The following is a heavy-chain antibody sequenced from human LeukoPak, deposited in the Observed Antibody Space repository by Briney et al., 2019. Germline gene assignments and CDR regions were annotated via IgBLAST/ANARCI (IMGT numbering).Heavy chain of an antibody. CDR1: GFTFSDYE. J-gene: IGHJ6*04. CDR3: AELGITMIGGV. Sequence: GGSLRLSCAASGFTFSDYEMNWVRQAPGKGLEWVSYISSSGSTIYYADSVKGRFTISRYNAKNSLYLQMNSLRAEDTAVYYCAELGITMIGGVWGKGTTVTISS. V-gene: IGHV3-48*03. D-gene: IGHD3-10*02. CDR2: ISSSGSTI.